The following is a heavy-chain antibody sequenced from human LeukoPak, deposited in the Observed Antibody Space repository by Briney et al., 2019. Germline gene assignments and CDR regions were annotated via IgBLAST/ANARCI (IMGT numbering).Heavy chain of an antibody. D-gene: IGHD4-23*01. CDR1: GFTFSSYA. V-gene: IGHV3-30-3*01. Sequence: GSLRPPCAASGFTFSSYAMHWVRQAPGKGLEGVAVISYDGSNKYYADSVKGRFTISRDNSKNTLYLQMNSLRAEDTAVYYCARHPRLVRAYSDYYYMDVWGKGTTVTVSS. CDR2: ISYDGSNK. CDR3: ARHPRLVRAYSDYYYMDV. J-gene: IGHJ6*03.